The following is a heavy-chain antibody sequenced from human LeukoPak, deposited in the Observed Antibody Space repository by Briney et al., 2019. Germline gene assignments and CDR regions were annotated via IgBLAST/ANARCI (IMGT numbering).Heavy chain of an antibody. CDR2: IRYDGSNK. CDR3: AKSFSKRDWDDTAMAKYDYYYYYYMDV. Sequence: SGGSLRLSCAASGFTFSSYGMHWVRQAPGKGLEWVAFIRYDGSNKYYADSVKGRFTISRDNSKNTLYLQMNSLRAEDTAVYYCAKSFSKRDWDDTAMAKYDYYYYYYMDVWGKGTTVTISS. D-gene: IGHD5-18*01. J-gene: IGHJ6*03. CDR1: GFTFSSYG. V-gene: IGHV3-30*02.